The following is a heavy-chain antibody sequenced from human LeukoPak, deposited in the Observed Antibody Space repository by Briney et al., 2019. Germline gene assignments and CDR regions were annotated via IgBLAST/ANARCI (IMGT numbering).Heavy chain of an antibody. CDR3: ARGVEMARHADYHY. CDR1: GFTFSSYE. V-gene: IGHV3-48*03. CDR2: ISASGTIT. J-gene: IGHJ4*02. Sequence: QPGGSLRLSCAASGFTFSSYEMNWVRQAPGKGLEWISYISASGTITHYADSVEGRFTISRDNAKNSLYLQMNSLRAEDTAVYYCARGVEMARHADYHYWGQGTLVTVSS. D-gene: IGHD5-24*01.